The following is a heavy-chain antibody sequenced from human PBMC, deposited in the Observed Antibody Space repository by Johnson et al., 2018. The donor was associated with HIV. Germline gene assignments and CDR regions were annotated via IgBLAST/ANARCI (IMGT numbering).Heavy chain of an antibody. CDR2: TYSGGST. CDR3: AQGGGSYYRGDAFDI. Sequence: VQLVESGGGLVQPGGSLRLSCAASGFTVSSNYMSWVRQAPGTGLEWVSVTYSGGSTYYADSVKGRFIISRDNSKNTLYLQMNSLRAEDTAGYYCAQGGGSYYRGDAFDIWGQGTMVTVSS. J-gene: IGHJ3*02. V-gene: IGHV3-66*01. CDR1: GFTVSSNY. D-gene: IGHD1-26*01.